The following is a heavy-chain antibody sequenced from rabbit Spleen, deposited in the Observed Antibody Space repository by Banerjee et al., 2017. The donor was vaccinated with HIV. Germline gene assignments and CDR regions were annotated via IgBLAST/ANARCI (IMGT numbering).Heavy chain of an antibody. CDR3: ARDPAGREDFNL. J-gene: IGHJ4*01. D-gene: IGHD4-2*01. CDR1: GLDFSSSYW. Sequence: QSLEESGGDLVKPGASLTLTCKASGLDFSSSYWICWVRQAPGKGLEWIACIDVSSSGTTYYASWAKGRFTVSKTSSTTVTLQMTSLTAADTATYFCARDPAGREDFNLWGPGTLVTVS. CDR2: IDVSSSGTT. V-gene: IGHV1S40*01.